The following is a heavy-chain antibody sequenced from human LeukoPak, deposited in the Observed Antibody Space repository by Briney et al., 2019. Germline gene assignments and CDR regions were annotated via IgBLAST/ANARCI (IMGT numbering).Heavy chain of an antibody. Sequence: PSETLSLTCTVSGGSISSYYWSWIRQPPGKGLEWIGYIYYSGSTNYNPSLKSRVTISVDTSKNQFSLKLSSVTAADTAVYYCARAPAAAGPFLDYWGQGTLVTVSS. CDR1: GGSISSYY. V-gene: IGHV4-59*12. J-gene: IGHJ4*02. D-gene: IGHD6-13*01. CDR3: ARAPAAAGPFLDY. CDR2: IYYSGST.